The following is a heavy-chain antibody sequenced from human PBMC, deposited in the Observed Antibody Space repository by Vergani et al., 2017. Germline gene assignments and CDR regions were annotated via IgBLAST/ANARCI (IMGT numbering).Heavy chain of an antibody. CDR1: GFTFINYA. D-gene: IGHD3-3*01. CDR2: ISGSGVST. V-gene: IGHV3-23*01. J-gene: IGHJ4*02. Sequence: EVQLLESGGGLVQPGGSLRLSCAASGFTFINYAMSWVRQAPGKGLEWVSTISGSGVSTYYADSVKGRFTISRDNSKNTLYLQMSSLRAEDTAVYYCARGVTICGDHDYWGQGTLVTVSS. CDR3: ARGVTICGDHDY.